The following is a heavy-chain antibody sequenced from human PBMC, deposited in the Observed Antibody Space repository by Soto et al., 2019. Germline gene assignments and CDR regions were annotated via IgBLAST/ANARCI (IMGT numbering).Heavy chain of an antibody. J-gene: IGHJ4*02. V-gene: IGHV3-13*01. Sequence: GGSLRLSCESSGFTFSGFDMNWVRQPTGKGLEWVSSIGTAGDTYYAVSVKGRFTISRDNAKNSLSLQMNSLRAGDMAVYFCAKSQEIGTHFFDSWGQVTQVTVSS. CDR3: AKSQEIGTHFFDS. D-gene: IGHD6-13*01. CDR1: GFTFSGFD. CDR2: IGTAGDT.